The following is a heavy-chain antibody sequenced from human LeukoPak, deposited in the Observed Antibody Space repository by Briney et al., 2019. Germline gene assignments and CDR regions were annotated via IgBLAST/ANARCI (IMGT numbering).Heavy chain of an antibody. Sequence: TGGSLRLSCAASGFTFSSYAMSWVRQAPGKGLEWVSAISASGGSTYYSDSVKGRFTISRDNSKNTLYLQMNSLRAEDTAVYYCAKHPQLRYFDWFPTFFDWGQGTLVTVSS. CDR3: AKHPQLRYFDWFPTFFD. CDR1: GFTFSSYA. CDR2: ISASGGST. D-gene: IGHD3-9*01. J-gene: IGHJ4*02. V-gene: IGHV3-23*01.